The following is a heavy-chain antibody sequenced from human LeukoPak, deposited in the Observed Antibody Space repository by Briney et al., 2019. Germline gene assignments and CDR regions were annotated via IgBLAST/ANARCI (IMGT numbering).Heavy chain of an antibody. J-gene: IGHJ4*02. Sequence: SETLSLTCTVSGYSISSGYYWGWIRQPPGKGLEWIGSVYHSGSTYYNPSLKSRVTISVDTSKNQFSLKLSSVTAADTAVYYCARDGVVVSPYWGQGTLVTVSS. CDR3: ARDGVVVSPY. CDR2: VYHSGST. V-gene: IGHV4-38-2*02. D-gene: IGHD2-21*01. CDR1: GYSISSGYY.